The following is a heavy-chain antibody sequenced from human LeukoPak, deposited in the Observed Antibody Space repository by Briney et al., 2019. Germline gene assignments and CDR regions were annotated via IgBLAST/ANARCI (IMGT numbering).Heavy chain of an antibody. CDR3: ARHQDYYGSGSYHYMDV. D-gene: IGHD3-10*01. CDR1: DGSISSYF. Sequence: SETLSLTCSVSDGSISSYFWSWIRQPPGKGLGWIGYIYTSGSTNYNPSLNSRVTISVDTSNNQFSLKLSSVTAADTAVYYCARHQDYYGSGSYHYMDVWGKGTTVTVSS. J-gene: IGHJ6*03. V-gene: IGHV4-4*09. CDR2: IYTSGST.